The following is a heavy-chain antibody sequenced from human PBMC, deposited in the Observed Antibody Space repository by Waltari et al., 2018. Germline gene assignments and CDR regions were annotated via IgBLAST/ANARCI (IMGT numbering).Heavy chain of an antibody. V-gene: IGHV4-39*07. CDR2: IYYSGST. Sequence: QLQLQESGPGLVKPSETLSLTCTVSGGSISSSSYYWGWIRQPPGKGLEWIGSIYYSGSTYYNPSLKSRVTISVDTSKNQFSLKLSSVTAADTAVYYCARGQAPYDFWSGYYTYNWFDPWGQGTLVTVSS. CDR1: GGSISSSSYY. CDR3: ARGQAPYDFWSGYYTYNWFDP. J-gene: IGHJ5*02. D-gene: IGHD3-3*01.